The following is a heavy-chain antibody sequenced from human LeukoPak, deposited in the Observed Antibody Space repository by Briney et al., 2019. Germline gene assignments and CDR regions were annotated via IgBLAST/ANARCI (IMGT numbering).Heavy chain of an antibody. D-gene: IGHD1-26*01. CDR2: ISASAAMT. CDR3: AKDRSIGTYYTFDH. Sequence: GGSLRLSCEASGFTFNNYVMTWVRQAPGKGLEWVSSISASAAMTYYADSVKGRFTVSRDNSNNRLYLQMSGLTAADTAVYYCAKDRSIGTYYTFDHWGQGTLVTVSS. V-gene: IGHV3-23*01. J-gene: IGHJ4*02. CDR1: GFTFNNYV.